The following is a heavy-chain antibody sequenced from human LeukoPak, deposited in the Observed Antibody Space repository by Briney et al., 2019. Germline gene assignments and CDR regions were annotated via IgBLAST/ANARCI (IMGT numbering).Heavy chain of an antibody. CDR2: ISSSSSYI. V-gene: IGHV3-21*01. CDR1: GFTFSSYA. D-gene: IGHD4-23*01. CDR3: ARAGTSSGGFDY. J-gene: IGHJ4*02. Sequence: PGGSLRLSCAASGFTFSSYAMSWVRQAPGKGLEWVSSISSSSSYIYYADSVKGRFTISRDNAKNSLYLQMNSLRAEDTAVYYCARAGTSSGGFDYWGQGTLVTVSS.